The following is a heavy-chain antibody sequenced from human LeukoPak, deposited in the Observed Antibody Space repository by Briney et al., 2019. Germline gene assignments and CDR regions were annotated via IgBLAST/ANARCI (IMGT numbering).Heavy chain of an antibody. D-gene: IGHD3-22*01. CDR2: ISGSGGST. V-gene: IGHV3-23*01. J-gene: IGHJ4*02. CDR1: GFTFSSYA. Sequence: PGGSLRVSCAASGFTFSSYAMSWVRQAPGKGLEWVSSISGSGGSTYYADSVKGRFTISRDKSKSTLYLQMNRLRAEDTALYYCAKNYYDSPDYWGQGTLVTVSS. CDR3: AKNYYDSPDY.